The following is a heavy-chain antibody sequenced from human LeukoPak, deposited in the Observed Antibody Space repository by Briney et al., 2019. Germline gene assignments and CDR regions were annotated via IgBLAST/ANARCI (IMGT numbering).Heavy chain of an antibody. J-gene: IGHJ4*02. CDR1: GYTFTGYY. D-gene: IGHD3-10*01. CDR3: ARDRKILLWFGELLVGNIEGNFDY. Sequence: ASVKVSCKASGYTFTGYYMHWVRQAPGQGLEWMGIINPSGGSTSYAQKFQGRVTMTRDTSTSTVYMELSSLRSEDTAVYYCARDRKILLWFGELLVGNIEGNFDYWGQGTLVTVSS. CDR2: INPSGGST. V-gene: IGHV1-46*01.